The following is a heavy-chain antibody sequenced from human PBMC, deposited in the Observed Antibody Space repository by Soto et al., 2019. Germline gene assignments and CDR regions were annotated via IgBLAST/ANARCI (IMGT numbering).Heavy chain of an antibody. V-gene: IGHV4-59*01. CDR3: ARAYGVVAGDY. Sequence: QVQLQESGPGLVKPSETLSLTCTVSGGSISSYYWSWIRQPPGKGLEWIGYIYYSGSTNYNPSLNSRVTISIDTSKNPFPLQLISVTAAYTAVYYCARAYGVVAGDYWGQGTLVTVAS. CDR1: GGSISSYY. CDR2: IYYSGST. D-gene: IGHD2-15*01. J-gene: IGHJ4*02.